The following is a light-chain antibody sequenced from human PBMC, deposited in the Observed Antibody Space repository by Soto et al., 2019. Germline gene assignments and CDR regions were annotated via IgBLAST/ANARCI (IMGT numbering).Light chain of an antibody. CDR3: QQYYSYWT. Sequence: DIQMTQSPSSLSASVGDRVTITCRASQSISRYLNWYQQKPGKAPNLLIYVASSLQSEVPSRFSGSGSGTEFTLTISSLQPDDFATYYCQQYYSYWTFGQGTKVDIK. V-gene: IGKV1-39*01. CDR1: QSISRY. J-gene: IGKJ1*01. CDR2: VAS.